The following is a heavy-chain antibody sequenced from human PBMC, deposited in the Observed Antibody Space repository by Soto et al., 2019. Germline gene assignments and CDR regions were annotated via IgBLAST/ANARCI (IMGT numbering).Heavy chain of an antibody. CDR1: GFTFSSYG. D-gene: IGHD6-13*01. Sequence: VQLVESGGGVVQRGRSLRLSCAASGFTFSSYGMHWVRQAPGKGLEWVAVIWYDGSNKYYADSVKGRFTISRDNSKNTLYLQMNSLRAEDTAVYYCARWGIAAGDYWGQGTLVTVSS. CDR2: IWYDGSNK. J-gene: IGHJ4*02. V-gene: IGHV3-33*01. CDR3: ARWGIAAGDY.